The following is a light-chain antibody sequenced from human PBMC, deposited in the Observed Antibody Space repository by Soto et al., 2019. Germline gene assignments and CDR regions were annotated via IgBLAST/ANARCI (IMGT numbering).Light chain of an antibody. J-gene: IGKJ1*01. CDR2: WAS. Sequence: DIVMTQSPDSLAVSLGERATINCKSNRTLFYSSNNKNYLAWYQEKPGQPPKQLIYWASTRQSGVPDRFSGSGSGTDFTLTISSLQAEDVAVYYCQQYYSTPPAFRQGTEVEIK. CDR3: QQYYSTPPA. V-gene: IGKV4-1*01. CDR1: RTLFYSSNNKNY.